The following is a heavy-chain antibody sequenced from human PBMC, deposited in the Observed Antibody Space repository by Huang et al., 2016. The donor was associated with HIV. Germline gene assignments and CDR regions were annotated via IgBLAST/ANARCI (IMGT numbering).Heavy chain of an antibody. CDR3: AAHGRIVGIPAAPLRFDP. CDR1: GGSISSSRYY. D-gene: IGHD6-13*01. J-gene: IGHJ5*02. V-gene: IGHV4-39*01. CDR2: LYKMGPT. Sequence: QLQLQESGPGLVKPSETLSLTCTVSGGSISSSRYYWGWIRQPPGKGLEWMGSLYKMGPTYSNPSLKGRVTISVETSRPKFSLKLSSVTAADTAVYYCAAHGRIVGIPAAPLRFDPWGQGTLVTVSS.